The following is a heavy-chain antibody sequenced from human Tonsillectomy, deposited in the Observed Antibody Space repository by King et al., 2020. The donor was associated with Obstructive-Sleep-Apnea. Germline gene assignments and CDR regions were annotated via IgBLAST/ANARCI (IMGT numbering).Heavy chain of an antibody. CDR2: INHSGST. Sequence: VQLQLWGAGLLKPSETLSLTCGVYGGSFSGHYWSWIRQPPGKGLEWIGEINHSGSTNYNPSLKSRVTISIDTSKNQFSLKLTSVTAADTAVYYCARARYGDYRPFDYWGQGTLFTVSS. CDR1: GGSFSGHY. V-gene: IGHV4-34*01. CDR3: ARARYGDYRPFDY. D-gene: IGHD4-17*01. J-gene: IGHJ4*02.